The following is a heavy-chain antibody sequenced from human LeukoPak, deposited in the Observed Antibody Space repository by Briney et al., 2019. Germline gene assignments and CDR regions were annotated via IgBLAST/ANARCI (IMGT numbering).Heavy chain of an antibody. CDR2: ISHDGSQT. V-gene: IGHV3-30*04. J-gene: IGHJ4*02. Sequence: PGRSLRLSCAASGFPFSPWPMHWVRQAPGKGLEWMTTISHDGSQTFYADSVKGRLTISRDDSKNTVSLQMSSLRVEDTGVYYCTTIHYWGQGTQITVSS. CDR3: TTIHY. CDR1: GFPFSPWP.